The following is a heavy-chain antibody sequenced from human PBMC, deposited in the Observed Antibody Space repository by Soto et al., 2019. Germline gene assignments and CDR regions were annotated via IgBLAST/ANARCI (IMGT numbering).Heavy chain of an antibody. CDR2: IYHSESI. J-gene: IGHJ5*02. Sequence: QLQLQESGPGLVKPSETLSLTCTVSGASITSSNYYWGWIRQPPGKGLEWIGNIYHSESIFYNPSLKSRVTISLDTSKNQFSLKLNSVTAADTAVYYCARRSLSAFGWIDPWGQGTLVTVSS. CDR1: GASITSSNYY. CDR3: ARRSLSAFGWIDP. D-gene: IGHD3-10*01. V-gene: IGHV4-39*01.